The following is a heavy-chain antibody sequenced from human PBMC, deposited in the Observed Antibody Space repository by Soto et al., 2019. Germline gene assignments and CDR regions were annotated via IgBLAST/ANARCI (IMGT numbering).Heavy chain of an antibody. CDR3: TFSDSSEVDH. Sequence: LRLSCGASGFTFSGYGMHWVRQAPGNGLEWVSFVSYDGHNKYYGDSVRGRFTIARDNSKRTLFLHMSSLRKEDTAVYYCTFSDSSEVDHWGQGALVTVSS. D-gene: IGHD6-6*01. V-gene: IGHV3-30*03. CDR2: VSYDGHNK. CDR1: GFTFSGYG. J-gene: IGHJ4*02.